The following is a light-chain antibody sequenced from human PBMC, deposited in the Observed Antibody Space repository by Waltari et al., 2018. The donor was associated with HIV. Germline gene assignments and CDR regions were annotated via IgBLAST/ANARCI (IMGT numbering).Light chain of an antibody. J-gene: IGKJ1*01. CDR1: QSVSSN. CDR3: QQYYNWPPWT. Sequence: EIVMTQSPATLSVSPGERATLSCRASQSVSSNLAWYQQKPGQTPRLLIYAASTRATAIPARFSGSGSGTEFTLTISSLQSEDFAIYYCQQYYNWPPWTFGQGTKVEIK. CDR2: AAS. V-gene: IGKV3-15*01.